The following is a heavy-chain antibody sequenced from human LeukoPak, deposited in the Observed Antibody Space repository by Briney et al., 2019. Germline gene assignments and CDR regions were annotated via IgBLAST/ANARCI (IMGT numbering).Heavy chain of an antibody. CDR2: ISGSGGST. Sequence: PGGSLRLSCAASGFTFSSYAMSWVRQAPGKGLEWVSAISGSGGSTYYADSVKGRFTISRDNSKNTLYLQMNSLRAEDTAVYYCAKDLYSGSYYPIDYWAREPWSPSPQ. D-gene: IGHD1-26*01. J-gene: IGHJ4*02. V-gene: IGHV3-23*01. CDR3: AKDLYSGSYYPIDY. CDR1: GFTFSSYA.